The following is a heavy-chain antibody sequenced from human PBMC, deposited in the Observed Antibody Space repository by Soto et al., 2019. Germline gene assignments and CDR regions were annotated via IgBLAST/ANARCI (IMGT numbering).Heavy chain of an antibody. V-gene: IGHV3-23*01. D-gene: IGHD6-13*01. Sequence: GGSLRLSCAASGFTFSSYAMSWVRQAPGKGLEWVSAISGSGGSTYYADSVKGRFTISRDNSKNTLYLQMNSLRAEDTAVYYCARGVVAGYSSSWYHCHFDYWGQGTLVTVSS. CDR1: GFTFSSYA. J-gene: IGHJ4*02. CDR3: ARGVVAGYSSSWYHCHFDY. CDR2: ISGSGGST.